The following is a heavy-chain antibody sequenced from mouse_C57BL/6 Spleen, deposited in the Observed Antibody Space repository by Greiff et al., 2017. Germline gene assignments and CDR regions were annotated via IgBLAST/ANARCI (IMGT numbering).Heavy chain of an antibody. D-gene: IGHD3-2*02. J-gene: IGHJ4*01. CDR3: ARDSSGYDYAMDY. CDR1: GFNIKDYY. CDR2: IDPEDGET. Sequence: VQLQQSGAELVKPGASVKLSCTASGFNIKDYYMHWVKQRTEQGLEWIGRIDPEDGETKYAPKFQGKATLTADTSSNTAYLQLSSLTSEDTAVYYCARDSSGYDYAMDYWGQGTSGTVSS. V-gene: IGHV14-2*01.